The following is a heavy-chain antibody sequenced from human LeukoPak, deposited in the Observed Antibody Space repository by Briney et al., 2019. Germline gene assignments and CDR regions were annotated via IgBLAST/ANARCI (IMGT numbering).Heavy chain of an antibody. CDR1: GFTLSSYW. D-gene: IGHD1-26*01. CDR2: INSDGSTT. V-gene: IGHV3-74*01. Sequence: GGSLRLSCAASGFTLSSYWMHWVRQAPGKGLVWVSRINSDGSTTTYADSVKGRFTISRDNAKNTLYLQMNSLRAEDTAVYCCARGYSGSYRVDYWGQGTLVTVSS. J-gene: IGHJ4*02. CDR3: ARGYSGSYRVDY.